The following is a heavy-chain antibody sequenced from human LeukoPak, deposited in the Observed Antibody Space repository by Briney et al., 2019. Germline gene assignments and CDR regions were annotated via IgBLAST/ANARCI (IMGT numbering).Heavy chain of an antibody. V-gene: IGHV3-30*02. J-gene: IGHJ3*02. CDR3: AKDEEVVTPGAFDI. CDR2: IRYDGSNK. D-gene: IGHD4-23*01. Sequence: GGSLRLSCAASGFTFSSYGMHWVRQAPGKGLEWVAFIRYDGSNKYYADSVKGRFTISRDNAKNSLYLQMNSLRAEDTAVYYCAKDEEVVTPGAFDIWGQGTMVTVSS. CDR1: GFTFSSYG.